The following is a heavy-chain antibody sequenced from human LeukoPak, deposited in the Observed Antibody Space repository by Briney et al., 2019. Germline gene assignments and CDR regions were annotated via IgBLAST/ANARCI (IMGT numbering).Heavy chain of an antibody. CDR2: IVPILGIA. Sequence: GASVKVSCKASGGSFSSYAISWVRQAPGQGLEGVGNIVPILGIADYAQKFQARVPITADKSASTVYMELTSLTSDDTAVYYCAREGTGSYAGSFVYWGQGTLVTVSS. J-gene: IGHJ4*02. V-gene: IGHV1-69*04. CDR1: GGSFSSYA. D-gene: IGHD1-26*01. CDR3: AREGTGSYAGSFVY.